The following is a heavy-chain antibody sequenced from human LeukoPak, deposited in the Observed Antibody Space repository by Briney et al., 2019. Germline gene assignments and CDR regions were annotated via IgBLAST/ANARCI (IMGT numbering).Heavy chain of an antibody. CDR3: AQGYLSGWYPS. Sequence: GGSLRLSCVVSGFSVSNSGMSWVRQAPGKGLDWISAISVDGRTAYYADSVKGRFIISRDNSKNTLYLQLSGLRAEDTAVYYCAQGYLSGWYPSWGQGSMVSVSS. CDR1: GFSVSNSG. J-gene: IGHJ5*02. D-gene: IGHD6-19*01. CDR2: ISVDGRTA. V-gene: IGHV3-23*01.